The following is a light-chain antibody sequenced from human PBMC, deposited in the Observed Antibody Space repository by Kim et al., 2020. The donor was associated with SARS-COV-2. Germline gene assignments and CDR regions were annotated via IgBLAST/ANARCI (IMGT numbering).Light chain of an antibody. Sequence: VSPGESSTLPSRASQSVSTNLAWFQPKLGQAPRLLIYGASTRATGIPAKFSGSGSGTEFTLSISSLQSEDFGVYYCQQYDNWPRTFGPGTKVDIK. J-gene: IGKJ3*01. CDR3: QQYDNWPRT. CDR2: GAS. CDR1: QSVSTN. V-gene: IGKV3-15*01.